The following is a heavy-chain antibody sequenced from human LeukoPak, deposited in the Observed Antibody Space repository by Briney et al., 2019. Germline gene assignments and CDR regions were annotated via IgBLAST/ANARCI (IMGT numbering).Heavy chain of an antibody. D-gene: IGHD3-16*01. Sequence: GGSLRLSCAASGFIFSDYYMAWIRQAPGKGLEWISTIKGTGLTTYYADSVRGRVTISRDNDKNSLFLQMSSLRADDTAIYYCARAGELRYMDVWGKGTAVTVSS. CDR1: GFIFSDYY. CDR3: ARAGELRYMDV. V-gene: IGHV3-11*04. J-gene: IGHJ6*03. CDR2: IKGTGLTT.